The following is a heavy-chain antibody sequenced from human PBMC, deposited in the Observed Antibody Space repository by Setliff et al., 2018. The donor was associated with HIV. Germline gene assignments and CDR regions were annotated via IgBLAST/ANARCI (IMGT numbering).Heavy chain of an antibody. CDR1: GSTFTDYY. CDR3: ARAIAWGGSYWNFDY. Sequence: ASVQVSCKASGSTFTDYYIHWVRQAPGQGLEWVGWINPKSGNTKYAQKFQDRVTMTRDTSISTAYMELSRLTSDDTAVYYCARAIAWGGSYWNFDYWGQGTLVTVSS. CDR2: INPKSGNT. J-gene: IGHJ4*02. D-gene: IGHD1-26*01. V-gene: IGHV1-2*02.